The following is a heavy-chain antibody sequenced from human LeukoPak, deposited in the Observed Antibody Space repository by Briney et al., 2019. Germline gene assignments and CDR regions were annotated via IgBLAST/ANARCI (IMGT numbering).Heavy chain of an antibody. CDR3: AKASWVSTADAVL. J-gene: IGHJ4*02. V-gene: IGHV3-23*01. CDR1: GFIFSNA. D-gene: IGHD3-16*01. CDR2: LRGDGDT. Sequence: PGGSLRLSCVASGFIFSNAMSWVRRAPARGLEWVSSLRGDGDTFYADSVMGRFTLSRDESRNTVYLHLNNPRVEDTAVYYCAKASWVSTADAVLWGQGTVVTVSS.